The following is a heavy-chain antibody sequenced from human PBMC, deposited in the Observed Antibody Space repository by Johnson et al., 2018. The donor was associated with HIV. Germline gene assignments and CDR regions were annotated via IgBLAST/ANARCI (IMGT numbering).Heavy chain of an antibody. CDR1: GFTFSSYA. D-gene: IGHD6-19*01. J-gene: IGHJ3*02. CDR2: ISYDGSNK. V-gene: IGHV3-30-3*01. Sequence: QVQLVESGGGVVQPGRSLRLSCAASGFTFSSYAMHWVRQAPGKGLEWVAVISYDGSNKYYADSVKGRFTISRDNSKNTLYLQMNSLRAEDTAGYYCASTSSGWFYAFDIWGQGTMVTVSS. CDR3: ASTSSGWFYAFDI.